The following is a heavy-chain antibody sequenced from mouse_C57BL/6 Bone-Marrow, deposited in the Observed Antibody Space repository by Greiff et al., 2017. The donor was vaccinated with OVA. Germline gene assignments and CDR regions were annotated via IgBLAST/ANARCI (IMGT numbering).Heavy chain of an antibody. CDR1: GYSFTGYY. CDR3: ARCAYDVGFAY. V-gene: IGHV1-42*01. Sequence: EVQLHQSGPELVKPGASVKISCKASGYSFTGYYMNWVKQSPEKSLEWIGEINTRTGGTTYNQKFKAKATLSVDKSYSTAYLQLISLTSEDSAVKYGARCAYDVGFAYWGQGTLVTVSA. J-gene: IGHJ3*01. D-gene: IGHD2-12*01. CDR2: INTRTGGT.